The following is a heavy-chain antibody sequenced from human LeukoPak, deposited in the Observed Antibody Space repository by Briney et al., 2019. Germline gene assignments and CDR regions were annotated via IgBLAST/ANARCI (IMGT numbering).Heavy chain of an antibody. CDR3: AGQARPGSAEGAFDI. J-gene: IGHJ3*02. CDR2: ISTAGDP. V-gene: IGHV3-13*05. Sequence: GRCLRLSCAASGFTFSSYDMHWVRQDQGKGLEWISAISTAGDPYYLGSVKGRFTISRENAKNSFYLQMNSLRAGDTAVYYCAGQARPGSAEGAFDIWGQGTMVTVSS. D-gene: IGHD2-2*01. CDR1: GFTFSSYD.